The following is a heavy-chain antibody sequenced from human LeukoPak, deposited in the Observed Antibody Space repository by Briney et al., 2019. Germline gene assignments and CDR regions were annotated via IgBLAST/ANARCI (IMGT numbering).Heavy chain of an antibody. CDR3: ARAISRPGRKSYYMDV. CDR2: ISAYNGNT. CDR1: GGTFSSSA. V-gene: IGHV1-18*01. Sequence: GASVKVSCKASGGTFSSSAISWVRQAPGQGLEWMGWISAYNGNTNYAQKLQGRVTMTTDTSTSTAYMELSSLRSEDTAVYYCARAISRPGRKSYYMDVWGKGTTVTVSS. D-gene: IGHD3-3*02. J-gene: IGHJ6*03.